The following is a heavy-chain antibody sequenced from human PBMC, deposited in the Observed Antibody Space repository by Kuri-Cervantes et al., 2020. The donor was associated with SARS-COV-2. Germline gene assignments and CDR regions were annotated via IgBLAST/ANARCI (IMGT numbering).Heavy chain of an antibody. CDR3: VRENWNYFDY. D-gene: IGHD1-1*01. CDR2: IYYSGST. CDR1: GGSISSSSYY. J-gene: IGHJ4*02. V-gene: IGHV4-61*01. Sequence: SETLSLTCTVSGGSISSSSYYWGWIRQPPGKGLEWIGYIYYSGSTNYNPSLKSRVTISVDTSKNQFSLKLSSVTAADTAVYYCVRENWNYFDYWGQGTLVTVSS.